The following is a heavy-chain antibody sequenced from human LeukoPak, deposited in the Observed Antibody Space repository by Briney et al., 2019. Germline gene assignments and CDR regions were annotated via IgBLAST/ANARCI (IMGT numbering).Heavy chain of an antibody. Sequence: GGSLRLSCAVSGFTFSSYAMSWVRQAPGKGLEWVSAISGSGGSTYYADSVKGRFTISRDNSKNTLYLQMNSLRAEDTAVYYCATSPNYYDSSGYYPPGWGQGTLVTVSS. CDR2: ISGSGGST. V-gene: IGHV3-23*01. CDR3: ATSPNYYDSSGYYPPG. J-gene: IGHJ4*02. CDR1: GFTFSSYA. D-gene: IGHD3-22*01.